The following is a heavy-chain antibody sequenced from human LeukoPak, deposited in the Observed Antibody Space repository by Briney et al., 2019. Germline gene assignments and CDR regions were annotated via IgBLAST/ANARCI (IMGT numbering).Heavy chain of an antibody. CDR2: IVVGSGNT. J-gene: IGHJ5*02. CDR1: GFTFTSSA. CDR3: ARGRIAAAGTRLYNWFDP. V-gene: IGHV1-58*02. Sequence: ASVKVSCKASGFTFTSSAMQWVRQARGQRLEWIGWIVVGSGNTNYAQKFQERVTITRDTSISTAYMELSRLRSDDTAVYYCARGRIAAAGTRLYNWFDPWGQGTLVTVSS. D-gene: IGHD6-13*01.